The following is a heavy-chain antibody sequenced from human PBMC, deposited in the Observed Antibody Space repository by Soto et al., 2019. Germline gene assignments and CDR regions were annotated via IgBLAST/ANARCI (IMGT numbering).Heavy chain of an antibody. Sequence: GGSLRLSCAASGFTFSIYSMNWVRQAPGKGLEWVSSISSSSSYIYYADSVKGRFTISRDNAKNSLYLQMNSLRAEDTAVYYCAGDFSSTAFDIWGQGTMVTVSS. CDR1: GFTFSIYS. D-gene: IGHD2-2*01. CDR3: AGDFSSTAFDI. CDR2: ISSSSSYI. V-gene: IGHV3-21*01. J-gene: IGHJ3*02.